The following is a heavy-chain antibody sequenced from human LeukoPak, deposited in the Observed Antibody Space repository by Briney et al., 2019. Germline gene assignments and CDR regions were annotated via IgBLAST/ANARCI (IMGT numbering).Heavy chain of an antibody. CDR3: AKDKGFGESLWRFDY. CDR2: ISWNSGSI. CDR1: GFTFDDYA. Sequence: PGRSLRLSCAASGFTFDDYAMHWVQQAPGKGLEWVSGISWNSGSIGYADSVKGRFTISRDNAKNSLYLQMNSLRAEDTALYYCAKDKGFGESLWRFDYWGQGTLVTVSS. J-gene: IGHJ4*02. V-gene: IGHV3-9*01. D-gene: IGHD3-10*01.